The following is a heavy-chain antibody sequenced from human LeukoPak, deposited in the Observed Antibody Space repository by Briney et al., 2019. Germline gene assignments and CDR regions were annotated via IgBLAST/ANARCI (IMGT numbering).Heavy chain of an antibody. Sequence: PSQTLSLTCTVSGGSISSGGYYWSWIRQHPGKGLEWIGYIYYSGSTYYNPSLKSRVTISVDTSKNQFSLKLSSVTAADTAVYYCASSFGVVLHWFDPWGQGTLVTVSS. CDR3: ASSFGVVLHWFDP. J-gene: IGHJ5*02. D-gene: IGHD3-3*01. CDR2: IYYSGST. CDR1: GGSISSGGYY. V-gene: IGHV4-31*03.